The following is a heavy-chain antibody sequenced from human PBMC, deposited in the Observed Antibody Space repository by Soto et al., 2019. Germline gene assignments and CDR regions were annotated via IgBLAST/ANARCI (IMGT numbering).Heavy chain of an antibody. CDR2: IYYSGST. J-gene: IGHJ6*02. D-gene: IGHD3-10*01. CDR1: GGSISSYY. Sequence: PSETLSLTCTVSGGSISSYYWSWIRQPPGKGLEWIGYIYYSGSTNYNPSLKSRVTISVDTSKNQFSLKLSSVTAADTAVYYCARQPSPNFGGNYYGMDVWGQGTTVTVSS. CDR3: ARQPSPNFGGNYYGMDV. V-gene: IGHV4-59*08.